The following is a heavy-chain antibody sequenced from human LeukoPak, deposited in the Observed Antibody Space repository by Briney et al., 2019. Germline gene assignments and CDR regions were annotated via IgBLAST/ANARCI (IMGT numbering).Heavy chain of an antibody. CDR3: AREPPNYGSFDY. J-gene: IGHJ4*02. CDR1: GGSISSGGYY. CDR2: IYYSGST. D-gene: IGHD4-17*01. V-gene: IGHV4-31*03. Sequence: SQTLSLTCTVSGGSISSGGYYWSWIRQHPGKGLEWIGYIYYSGSTYYNPPLKGRVTISVYTSKNQFSLKLSSVTAADTAVYYCAREPPNYGSFDYWGQGTLVTVSS.